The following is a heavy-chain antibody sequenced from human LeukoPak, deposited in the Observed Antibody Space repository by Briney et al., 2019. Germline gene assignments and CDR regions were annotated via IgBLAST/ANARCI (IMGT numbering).Heavy chain of an antibody. J-gene: IGHJ2*01. CDR1: GGSISSYY. CDR3: ARVPAYIYWYFDL. D-gene: IGHD3-16*01. Sequence: SETLSLTCTVSGGSISSYYWGWIRQPPGKGLEWIGSIYYSGSTYYNPSLKSRVTISVDTSKNQFSLKLSSVTAADTAVYYCARVPAYIYWYFDLWGRGTLVTVSS. CDR2: IYYSGST. V-gene: IGHV4-39*01.